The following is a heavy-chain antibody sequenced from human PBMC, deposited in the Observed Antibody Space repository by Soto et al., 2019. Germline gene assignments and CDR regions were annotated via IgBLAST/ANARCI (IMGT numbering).Heavy chain of an antibody. V-gene: IGHV3-15*07. CDR3: TTDNGDYGYYYYYGMDV. D-gene: IGHD4-17*01. CDR2: IKSKTDGGTT. J-gene: IGHJ6*02. CDR1: GFTFSNAW. Sequence: EVQLVESGGGLVKPGGSLRLSCAASGFTFSNAWMNWVRQAPGKGLEWVGRIKSKTDGGTTDYAAPVKGRFTISRDDSKNTLYLQMNSLKTEDTAVYYCTTDNGDYGYYYYYGMDVWGQGTTVTVSS.